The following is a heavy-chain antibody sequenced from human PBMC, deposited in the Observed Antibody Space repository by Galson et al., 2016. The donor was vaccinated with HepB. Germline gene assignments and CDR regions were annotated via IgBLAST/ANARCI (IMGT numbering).Heavy chain of an antibody. V-gene: IGHV1-3*04. CDR1: GFTFTSYA. Sequence: SLRLSCKASGFTFTSYAIHWVRQAPGQRLEWMGWTNNANGNTEYSQSFKGRVTFTRDTSASTAYMELSSLRSEDTAVYYCARDGGSGWSRLWWGRGTLVTVS. CDR3: ARDGGSGWSRLW. CDR2: TNNANGNT. J-gene: IGHJ4*02. D-gene: IGHD6-19*01.